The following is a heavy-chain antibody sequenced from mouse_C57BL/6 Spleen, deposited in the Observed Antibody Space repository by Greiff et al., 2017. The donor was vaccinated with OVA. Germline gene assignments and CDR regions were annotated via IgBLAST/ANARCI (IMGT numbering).Heavy chain of an antibody. CDR2: IDPSDSET. CDR3: ARRPNWGYAMDY. V-gene: IGHV1-52*01. CDR1: GYTFTSYW. Sequence: QVQLQQPGAELVRPGSSVKLSCKASGYTFTSYWMHWVKQRPIQGLEWIGNIDPSDSETHYNQKFKDKATLTVDISSSTAYMQLSSLTSEDSAVYYCARRPNWGYAMDYWGQGTSVTVSS. J-gene: IGHJ4*01. D-gene: IGHD4-1*01.